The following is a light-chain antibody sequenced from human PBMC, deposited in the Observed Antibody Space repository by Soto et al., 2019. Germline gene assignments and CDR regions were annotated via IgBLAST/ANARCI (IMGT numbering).Light chain of an antibody. J-gene: IGLJ2*01. V-gene: IGLV2-14*01. CDR1: SSDGGGYNY. CDR2: DVS. CDR3: SSYTSSSTPFVV. Sequence: QSALTQPASVSGSPGQSITISCTGTSSDGGGYNYVSWYQQHPGKGPKLMIYDVSNRPSGVSNRFSVSKSGNTASLTISGLQAEDEDDYYCSSYTSSSTPFVVFGGGTKLT.